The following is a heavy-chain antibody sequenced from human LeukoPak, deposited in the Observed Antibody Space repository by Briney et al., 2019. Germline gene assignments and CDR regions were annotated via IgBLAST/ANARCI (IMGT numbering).Heavy chain of an antibody. CDR1: GGSMNKYY. J-gene: IGHJ4*02. CDR3: ARGYGSGSYYHDY. Sequence: SSETLSLTCTVSGGSMNKYYWNWIRQPPAKGLERIGYIYYSGTTNYNPSLKSRVTISVDTSKNQFSLKLSSVTAADTAVYYCARGYGSGSYYHDYWGQGTLVTVSS. CDR2: IYYSGTT. D-gene: IGHD3-10*01. V-gene: IGHV4-59*01.